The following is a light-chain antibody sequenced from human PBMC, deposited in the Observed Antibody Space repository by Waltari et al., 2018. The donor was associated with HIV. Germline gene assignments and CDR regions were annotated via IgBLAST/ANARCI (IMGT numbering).Light chain of an antibody. CDR2: EVT. Sequence: QSALTQPASVSGSPGQSITISCTGMSTDIGSYDLVSWYQQHPGKAPKLMLYEVTKRPSGVSNRLPCSKSCNPASLTISGLQAEDEADYHCCSYAGGITHVLFGGGTKLTVL. CDR3: CSYAGGITHVL. J-gene: IGLJ2*01. CDR1: STDIGSYDL. V-gene: IGLV2-23*02.